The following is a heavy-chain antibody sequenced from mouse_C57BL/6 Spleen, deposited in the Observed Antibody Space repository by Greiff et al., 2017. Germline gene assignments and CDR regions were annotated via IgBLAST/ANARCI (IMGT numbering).Heavy chain of an antibody. CDR3: ARDPLYYGSSYWYFDV. CDR2: INYDGSST. V-gene: IGHV5-16*01. CDR1: GFTFSDYY. J-gene: IGHJ1*03. D-gene: IGHD1-1*01. Sequence: EVQRVESEGGLVQPGSSMKLSCTASGFTFSDYYMAWVRQVPEKGLEWVANINYDGSSTYYLDSLKSRFIISRDTAKNILYLQMSSLKSEDTATYYCARDPLYYGSSYWYFDVWGTGTTVTVSS.